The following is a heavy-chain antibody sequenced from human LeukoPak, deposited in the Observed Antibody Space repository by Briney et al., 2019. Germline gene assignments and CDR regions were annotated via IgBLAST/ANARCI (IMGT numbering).Heavy chain of an antibody. J-gene: IGHJ4*02. Sequence: GGSLRLSCAASGFTFSSYSMNWVRQAPGKGLEWVSSISSSSSYIYYADSVKGRFTISRDNAKNSLYLQMNILRAEDTAVYYCARSGYSYGLYFDYWGQGTLVTVSS. V-gene: IGHV3-21*01. CDR1: GFTFSSYS. D-gene: IGHD5-18*01. CDR2: ISSSSSYI. CDR3: ARSGYSYGLYFDY.